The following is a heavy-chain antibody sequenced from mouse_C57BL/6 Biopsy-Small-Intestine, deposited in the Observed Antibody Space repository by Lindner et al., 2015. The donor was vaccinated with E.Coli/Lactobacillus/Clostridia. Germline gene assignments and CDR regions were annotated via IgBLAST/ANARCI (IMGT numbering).Heavy chain of an antibody. V-gene: IGHV1-82*01. Sequence: VQLQESGPELVKPGASVKISCKASGYAFSSSWMNWVKQRPGKGLEWIGRIYPGDGDTNYNGKFKGKATLTADKSSSTAYMQLSSLTSEDSAVYFCAPTGNFDYWGQGTSVTVSS. J-gene: IGHJ4*01. D-gene: IGHD4-1*02. CDR1: GYAFSSSW. CDR3: APTGNFDY. CDR2: IYPGDGDT.